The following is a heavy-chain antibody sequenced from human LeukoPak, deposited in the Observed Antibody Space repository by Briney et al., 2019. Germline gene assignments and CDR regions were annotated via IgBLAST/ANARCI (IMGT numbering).Heavy chain of an antibody. Sequence: GGSLRLSCAASGFTFSSYGMHWVRQAPGKGLEWVAVISYDGSNKYYADSVKGRFTISRDNSKNTLYLRMNSLRAEDTAVYYCAKDVEMATTLGFDYWGQGTLVTVSS. J-gene: IGHJ4*02. D-gene: IGHD5-24*01. CDR2: ISYDGSNK. CDR3: AKDVEMATTLGFDY. CDR1: GFTFSSYG. V-gene: IGHV3-30*18.